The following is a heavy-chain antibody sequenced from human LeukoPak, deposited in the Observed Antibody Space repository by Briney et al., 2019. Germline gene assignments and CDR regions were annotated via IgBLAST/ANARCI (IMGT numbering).Heavy chain of an antibody. J-gene: IGHJ4*02. Sequence: ASVQVSCKASGYTFTAYYIHWVRQAPGQGLEYMGWIRPSNGNRNYAQKVQDRVTLTTDTSTSTVYMELRSLRSDDTAVYYCARAFSASKSCDYWGQGTLVTVSS. D-gene: IGHD6-19*01. CDR3: ARAFSASKSCDY. CDR2: IRPSNGNR. V-gene: IGHV1-18*04. CDR1: GYTFTAYY.